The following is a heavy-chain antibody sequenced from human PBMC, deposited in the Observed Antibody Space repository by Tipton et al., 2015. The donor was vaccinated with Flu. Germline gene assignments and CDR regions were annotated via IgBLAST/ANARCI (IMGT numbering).Heavy chain of an antibody. CDR1: GGSISSSSYY. CDR2: IYTSGST. J-gene: IGHJ6*03. V-gene: IGHV4-61*02. D-gene: IGHD3-22*01. Sequence: LRLSCTVSGGSISSSSYYWSWIRQPAGKGLEWIGRIYTSGSTNYNPSLKSRVTMSVDTSKNQFSLKLSSVTAADTAVYYCAREIVVYYYYYMDVWGKGTTVTVSS. CDR3: AREIVVYYYYYMDV.